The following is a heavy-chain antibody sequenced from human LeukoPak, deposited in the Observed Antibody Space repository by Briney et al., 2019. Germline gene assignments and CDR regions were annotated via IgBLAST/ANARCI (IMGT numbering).Heavy chain of an antibody. Sequence: VASVKVSCKASGYTFTSYGISWVRQAPGQGLEWMGWISAYNGNTNYAQKFQGRVTMTEDTSTDTAYMELSSLRSEDTAVYYCATDRRRRFGELSVPPPRYWGQGTLVTVSS. V-gene: IGHV1-18*01. CDR1: GYTFTSYG. CDR2: ISAYNGNT. D-gene: IGHD3-10*01. CDR3: ATDRRRRFGELSVPPPRY. J-gene: IGHJ4*02.